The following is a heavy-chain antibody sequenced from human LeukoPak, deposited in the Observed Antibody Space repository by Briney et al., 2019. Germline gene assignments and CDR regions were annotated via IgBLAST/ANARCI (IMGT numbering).Heavy chain of an antibody. Sequence: GGSLRLSCAASGFTFDDYAMHWVRQAPGKGLEWVSGISWNSGSIGYADSVKGRFTISRDNAKNSLYLRMNSLRAEDTALYYCAKDRSYYDSSGYYGFDYWGQGTLVTVSS. D-gene: IGHD3-22*01. CDR1: GFTFDDYA. CDR2: ISWNSGSI. J-gene: IGHJ4*02. CDR3: AKDRSYYDSSGYYGFDY. V-gene: IGHV3-9*01.